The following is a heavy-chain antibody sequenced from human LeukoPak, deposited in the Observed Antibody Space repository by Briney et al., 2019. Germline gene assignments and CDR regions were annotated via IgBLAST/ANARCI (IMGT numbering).Heavy chain of an antibody. Sequence: GGSLRLSCATSGLTFRTTWMHWVRQAPGKGLMWVSRMNGEGTTIDYADSVKGRFTVSRDYAKNTLFLQMNNLRTEDTALYFCAAARNFRFEYWGQGSLVIVSA. CDR3: AAARNFRFEY. V-gene: IGHV3-74*01. D-gene: IGHD1-7*01. CDR2: MNGEGTTI. J-gene: IGHJ1*01. CDR1: GLTFRTTW.